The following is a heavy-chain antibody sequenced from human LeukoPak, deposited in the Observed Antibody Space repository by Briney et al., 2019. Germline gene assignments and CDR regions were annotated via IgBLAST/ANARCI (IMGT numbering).Heavy chain of an antibody. V-gene: IGHV4-38-2*01. Sequence: SETLSLTCAVSGYSISSGNYWGWIRQPPGRGLEWIGSFYHGGNTYYNPSLKSRVTMSVDTFKNQFSLKLSSVTAADTAVYYCASEKNGPPADYWGQGTLVTVSS. J-gene: IGHJ4*02. CDR2: FYHGGNT. CDR1: GYSISSGNY. D-gene: IGHD2-8*01. CDR3: ASEKNGPPADY.